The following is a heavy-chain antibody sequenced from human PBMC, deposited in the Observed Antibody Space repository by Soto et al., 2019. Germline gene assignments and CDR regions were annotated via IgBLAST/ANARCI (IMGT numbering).Heavy chain of an antibody. CDR3: ARIKWGLDYYSGMDV. CDR1: GYTFSDYF. D-gene: IGHD1-26*01. CDR2: INPKTAAT. Sequence: GPSVKVSCKASGYTFSDYFIQWLRQAPGQGLEWVAWINPKTAATNYAKKFQDRVTVTSDTSFSTAYLELTRLRPDDTALYYCARIKWGLDYYSGMDVWGQGTAVTVSS. V-gene: IGHV1-2*02. J-gene: IGHJ6*02.